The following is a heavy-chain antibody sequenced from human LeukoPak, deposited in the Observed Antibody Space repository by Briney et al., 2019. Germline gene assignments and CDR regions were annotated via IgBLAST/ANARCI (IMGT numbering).Heavy chain of an antibody. CDR1: GFTFSSYS. Sequence: GGSLRLSCAASGFTFSSYSMNWVRQASGKGLEWVSSISSSSSYIYYADSVKGRFTISRDNAKNSLYLQMNSLRAEDTAVYYCARVTAMVREVIIGFDYWGQGTLVTVSS. D-gene: IGHD3-10*01. V-gene: IGHV3-21*01. CDR3: ARVTAMVREVIIGFDY. CDR2: ISSSSSYI. J-gene: IGHJ4*01.